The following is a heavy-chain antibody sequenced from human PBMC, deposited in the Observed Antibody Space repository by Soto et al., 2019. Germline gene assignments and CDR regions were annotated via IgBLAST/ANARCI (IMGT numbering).Heavy chain of an antibody. CDR2: MSSTTSAI. J-gene: IGHJ6*02. Sequence: QVQLVESGGGLVKPGGSLRLSCAASGFSISGYYMSWICQAPGKGLEWISYMSSTTSAIYYAESVKGRFTISRDNAKNSLYLQMNSLRAEDTAVYYCARATDFWSHMDVWGQGTTVTVSS. CDR1: GFSISGYY. V-gene: IGHV3-11*01. D-gene: IGHD3-3*01. CDR3: ARATDFWSHMDV.